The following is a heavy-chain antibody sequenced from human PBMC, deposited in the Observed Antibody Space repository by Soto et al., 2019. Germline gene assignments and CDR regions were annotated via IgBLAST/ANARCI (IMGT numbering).Heavy chain of an antibody. CDR2: ISYDGTNK. V-gene: IGHV3-30*18. CDR1: EFTFRIYG. J-gene: IGHJ4*02. D-gene: IGHD2-15*01. CDR3: AKTPHRYCSGGSCSTFDY. Sequence: PGGSLRLSCAASEFTFRIYGMHWVRQAPGKGLEWVAVISYDGTNKYYADSVKGRFTISRDNSKNTLYLQMNSLRAEDTAVYYCAKTPHRYCSGGSCSTFDYWGQGT.